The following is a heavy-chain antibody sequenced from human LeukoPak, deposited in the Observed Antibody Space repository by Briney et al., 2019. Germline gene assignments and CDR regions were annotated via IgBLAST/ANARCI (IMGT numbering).Heavy chain of an antibody. CDR2: IYYSGST. D-gene: IGHD5-12*01. Sequence: SETLSLTCTVSGGSISSSSYYWGWIRQPPGKGLEWIGSIYYSGSTYYNPSLKSRVTISVDTSKNQFSLKLSSVTAADTAVYYCGRPISGYDAFDIWGQGTMVTVSS. J-gene: IGHJ3*02. CDR1: GGSISSSSYY. CDR3: GRPISGYDAFDI. V-gene: IGHV4-39*07.